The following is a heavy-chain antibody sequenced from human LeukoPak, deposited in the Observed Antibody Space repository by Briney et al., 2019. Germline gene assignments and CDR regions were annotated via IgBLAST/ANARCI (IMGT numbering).Heavy chain of an antibody. D-gene: IGHD5-24*01. CDR3: ARSPPTIFDY. Sequence: PSETLSLTCSVFGGSVSTSLHYWGWIRQPPGKGLEWIGNIYYNGDTSFNPSLEGRVSISIDLSKNQFSLDLTSVTAADTAVYYCARSPPTIFDYWGQGALVTVSS. CDR1: GGSVSTSLHY. V-gene: IGHV4-39*01. J-gene: IGHJ4*02. CDR2: IYYNGDT.